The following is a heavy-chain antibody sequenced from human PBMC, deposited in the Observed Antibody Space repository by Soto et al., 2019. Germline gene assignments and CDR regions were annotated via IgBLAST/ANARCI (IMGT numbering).Heavy chain of an antibody. D-gene: IGHD2-15*01. CDR3: AKEGAPGCSGGSCYSDAFDI. CDR2: ISGSGGST. CDR1: GFTFSSYA. Sequence: GGSLRLSCAASGFTFSSYAMSWVRQAPGKGLEWVSAISGSGGSTYYADSVKGRFTISRDNSKNTLYLQMNSLRAEDTAVYYCAKEGAPGCSGGSCYSDAFDIWGQGTMVTVSS. J-gene: IGHJ3*02. V-gene: IGHV3-23*01.